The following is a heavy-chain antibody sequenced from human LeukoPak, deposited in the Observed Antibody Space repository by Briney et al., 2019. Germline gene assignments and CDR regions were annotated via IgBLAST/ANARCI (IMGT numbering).Heavy chain of an antibody. CDR3: ATDAMVRGVIMNY. CDR2: FDPEDGET. J-gene: IGHJ4*02. D-gene: IGHD3-10*01. CDR1: GYTFTSYY. Sequence: ASVKVSCKASGYTFTSYYMHWVRQAPGKGLEWMGGFDPEDGETIYAQKFQGRVTMTEDTSTDTAYMELSSLRSEDTAVYYCATDAMVRGVIMNYWGQGTLVTVSS. V-gene: IGHV1-24*01.